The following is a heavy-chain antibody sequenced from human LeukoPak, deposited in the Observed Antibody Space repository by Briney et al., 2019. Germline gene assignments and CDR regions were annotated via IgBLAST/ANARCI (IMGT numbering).Heavy chain of an antibody. V-gene: IGHV3-7*05. Sequence: GGSLRLSCAASGFTFSSSWMTWVRHAPGKGLEWVASINQDGSENYYVDSVKGRFTISRDNAKNSLYLQMNSLRAEDTAVYYCVRERRGSSWGQGTLVTVSS. CDR1: GFTFSSSW. CDR2: INQDGSEN. D-gene: IGHD3-16*01. CDR3: VRERRGSS. J-gene: IGHJ5*02.